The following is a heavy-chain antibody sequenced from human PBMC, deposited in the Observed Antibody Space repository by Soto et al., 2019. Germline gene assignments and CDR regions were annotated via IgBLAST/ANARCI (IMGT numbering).Heavy chain of an antibody. V-gene: IGHV3-30*18. CDR3: AKNGYCSGGSCPNWYFDL. CDR1: GFTFSSYG. Sequence: QVQLVESGGGVVQPGRSLRLSCAASGFTFSSYGMHWVRQAPGKGLEWVAVISYDGSNKYYADSVKGRFTISRDNSKNTLYLQRNSLRAEDTAVYYCAKNGYCSGGSCPNWYFDLWGRGTLVTVSS. CDR2: ISYDGSNK. D-gene: IGHD2-15*01. J-gene: IGHJ2*01.